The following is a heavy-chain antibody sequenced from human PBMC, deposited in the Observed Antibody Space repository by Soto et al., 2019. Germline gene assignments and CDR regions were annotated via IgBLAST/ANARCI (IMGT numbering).Heavy chain of an antibody. CDR1: GFPVSSNY. CDR2: IYSGGST. V-gene: IGHV3-66*01. D-gene: IGHD4-17*01. J-gene: IGHJ6*03. Sequence: PGGSLRLSCAASGFPVSSNYMSWVRQAPGKGLEWVSVIYSGGSTYYADSVKGRFTISRDNSKNTLYLQMNSLRAEDTAVYYCARDRNDYGDYYYYYMDVWGKGTTVTVSS. CDR3: ARDRNDYGDYYYYYMDV.